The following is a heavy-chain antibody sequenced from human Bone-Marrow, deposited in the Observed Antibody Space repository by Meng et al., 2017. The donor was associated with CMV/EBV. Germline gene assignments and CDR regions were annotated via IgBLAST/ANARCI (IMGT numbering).Heavy chain of an antibody. CDR3: ARGLVRGYSYGEPFDY. CDR2: IYYSGST. Sequence: SETLSLTCPVAGGSVSSGSYYWSWIRQPPGKGLEWIGYIYYSGSTNYNPSLKSRVTISVDTSKNQFSLKLSSVTAADTAVYYCARGLVRGYSYGEPFDYGGQGTLFNAS. D-gene: IGHD5-18*01. V-gene: IGHV4-61*01. CDR1: GGSVSSGSYY. J-gene: IGHJ4*02.